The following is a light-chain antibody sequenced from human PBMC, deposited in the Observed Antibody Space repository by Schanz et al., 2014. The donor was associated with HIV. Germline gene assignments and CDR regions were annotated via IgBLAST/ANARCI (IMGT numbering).Light chain of an antibody. Sequence: DIQMTQSPTSVSASVGDTVTITCRARQGVGTWLAWYQQKPGKAPKLLISEASNLRSGVPSRFSGSGSGTDFTLTISSLQPEDFATYYCQQSYSAPRTFGQGTKVEL. J-gene: IGKJ1*01. CDR1: QGVGTW. CDR3: QQSYSAPRT. CDR2: EAS. V-gene: IGKV1-12*01.